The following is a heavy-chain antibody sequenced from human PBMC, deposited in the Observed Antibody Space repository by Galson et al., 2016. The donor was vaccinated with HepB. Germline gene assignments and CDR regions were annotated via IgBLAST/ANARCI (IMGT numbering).Heavy chain of an antibody. Sequence: SLRLSCAASGFSLSSYSMNWVRQAPGKGLEWVSSISSSSTYIYYADSMKGRFTISRDNAKNSLFLQMNSLRPEDTAVYYCVRDGRHFGADYWGQGTLVTVSS. CDR3: VRDGRHFGADY. CDR1: GFSLSSYS. V-gene: IGHV3-21*01. J-gene: IGHJ4*02. D-gene: IGHD3-16*01. CDR2: ISSSSTYI.